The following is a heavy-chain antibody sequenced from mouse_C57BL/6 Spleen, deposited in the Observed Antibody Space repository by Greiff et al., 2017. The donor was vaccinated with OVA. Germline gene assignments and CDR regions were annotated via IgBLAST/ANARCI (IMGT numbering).Heavy chain of an antibody. V-gene: IGHV1-82*01. J-gene: IGHJ3*01. CDR3: ARWVITTVVEGFAY. CDR2: IYPGDGDT. D-gene: IGHD1-1*01. CDR1: GYAFSSSW. Sequence: QVQLQQSGPELVKPGASVKISCKASGYAFSSSWMNWVKQRPGKGLEWIGRIYPGDGDTNYNGKFKGKATLTADKSSSTAYMQLSSLTSEDSAVYFCARWVITTVVEGFAYWGQGTLVTVSA.